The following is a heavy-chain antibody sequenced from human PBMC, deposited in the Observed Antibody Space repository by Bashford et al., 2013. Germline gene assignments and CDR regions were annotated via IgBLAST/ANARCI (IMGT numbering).Heavy chain of an antibody. V-gene: IGHV3-33*01. Sequence: VRQAPGKGLEWVAVVWYDGSKEWYADSVKGRFTISRDNIKNTLDLQMNSLRDEDTAVYYCAREGAHIAPRPLYWGQGTLVTVSS. CDR3: AREGAHIAPRPLY. D-gene: IGHD6-6*01. J-gene: IGHJ4*02. CDR2: VWYDGSKE.